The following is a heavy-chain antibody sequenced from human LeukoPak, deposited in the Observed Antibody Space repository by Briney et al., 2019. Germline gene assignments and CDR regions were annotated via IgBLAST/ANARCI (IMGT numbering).Heavy chain of an antibody. Sequence: ASVKVSCKASGYTFTGYYMHWVRQAPGQGLEWMGWIDPNGGGTNYAQKFQGRVTMTRDTSISTAYMELSRLRSDDTAVYYCARGVVVVPAAIDYWGQGTLVTVSS. J-gene: IGHJ4*02. CDR1: GYTFTGYY. D-gene: IGHD2-2*01. CDR2: IDPNGGGT. V-gene: IGHV1-2*02. CDR3: ARGVVVVPAAIDY.